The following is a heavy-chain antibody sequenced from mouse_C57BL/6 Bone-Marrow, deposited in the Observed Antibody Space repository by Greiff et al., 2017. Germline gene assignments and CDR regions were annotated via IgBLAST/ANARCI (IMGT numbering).Heavy chain of an antibody. D-gene: IGHD1-1*01. V-gene: IGHV5-4*03. J-gene: IGHJ2*01. CDR2: ISDGGSYT. CDR3: ARGYYYGSPYYFDY. CDR1: GFTFSSYA. Sequence: EVKVEESGGGLVKPGGSLKLSCAASGFTFSSYAMSWVRQTPEKRLEWVATISDGGSYTYYPDNVKGRFTIARDNATNNLYLQMSHLKSEDTAMYYCARGYYYGSPYYFDYWGQGTTLTVSS.